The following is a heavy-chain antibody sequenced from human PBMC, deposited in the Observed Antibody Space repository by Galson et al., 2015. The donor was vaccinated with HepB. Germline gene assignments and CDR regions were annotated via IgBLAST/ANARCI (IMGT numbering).Heavy chain of an antibody. CDR2: IIPIFGIA. CDR3: ARGGYYDSSGPRGAFDI. D-gene: IGHD3-22*01. J-gene: IGHJ3*02. Sequence: SVKVSCKASGGTFSSYAISWVRQAPGQGLEWMGGIIPIFGIANYAQKFQGRVTITADESTSTAYMELSSLRSEDTAVYYCARGGYYDSSGPRGAFDIWGQGTTVTVSS. V-gene: IGHV1-69*13. CDR1: GGTFSSYA.